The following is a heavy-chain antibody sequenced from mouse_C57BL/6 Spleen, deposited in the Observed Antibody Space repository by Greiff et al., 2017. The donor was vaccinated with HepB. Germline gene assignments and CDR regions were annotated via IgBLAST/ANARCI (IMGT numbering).Heavy chain of an antibody. D-gene: IGHD1-1*01. V-gene: IGHV3-6*01. CDR3: ASPIYYYGSSPYYYAMDY. Sequence: VQLKESGPGLVKPSQSLSLTCSVTGYSITSGYYWNWIRQFPGNKLEWMGYISYDGSNNYNPSLKNRISITRDTSKNQFFLKLNSVTTEDTATYYCASPIYYYGSSPYYYAMDYWGQGTSVTVSS. CDR2: ISYDGSN. J-gene: IGHJ4*01. CDR1: GYSITSGYY.